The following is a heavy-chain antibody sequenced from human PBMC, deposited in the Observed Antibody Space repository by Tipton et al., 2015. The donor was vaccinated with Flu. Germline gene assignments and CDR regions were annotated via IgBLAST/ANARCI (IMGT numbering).Heavy chain of an antibody. V-gene: IGHV4-39*01. Sequence: TLSLTCTVSSGSIRSTNYFCAWIRQPPGKRLELIGSIYPSGTTYYNPSLKSRVTISVDTSKSQFSLKLRSVTAADTAVYYCARLSYSDVDLKNFYFDCWGQGALVTVSS. D-gene: IGHD2-21*01. CDR1: SGSIRSTNYF. J-gene: IGHJ4*02. CDR3: ARLSYSDVDLKNFYFDC. CDR2: IYPSGTT.